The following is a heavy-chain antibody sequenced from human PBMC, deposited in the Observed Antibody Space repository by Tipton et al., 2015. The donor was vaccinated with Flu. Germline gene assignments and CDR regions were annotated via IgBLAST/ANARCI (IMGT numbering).Heavy chain of an antibody. V-gene: IGHV4-34*01. Sequence: LRLSCAVYGGSFSGYYWSWIRQPPGKGLEWIGEINHSGSTNYNPSLKSRVTISVDTSKNQFSLKLSSVTAADTAVYYCARGVTIFGVVSDYWGQGTLVTVSS. CDR3: ARGVTIFGVVSDY. J-gene: IGHJ4*02. CDR1: GGSFSGYY. CDR2: INHSGST. D-gene: IGHD3-3*01.